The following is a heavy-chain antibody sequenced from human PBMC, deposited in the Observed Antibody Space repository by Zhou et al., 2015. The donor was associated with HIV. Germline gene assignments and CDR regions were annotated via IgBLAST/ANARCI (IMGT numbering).Heavy chain of an antibody. CDR2: IIPIFGTA. D-gene: IGHD3-10*01. Sequence: QVQLVQSGAEVKKPGSSVKVSCKASGGTFSSYAISWVRQAPGQGLEWMGGIIPIFGTANYAQKFQGRVTITADESTSTAYMELSSLRSEDTAVYYCARSSMVRGVIDYYYYGMDVWGQGDHGSPSP. CDR3: ARSSMVRGVIDYYYYGMDV. J-gene: IGHJ6*02. CDR1: GGTFSSYA. V-gene: IGHV1-69*12.